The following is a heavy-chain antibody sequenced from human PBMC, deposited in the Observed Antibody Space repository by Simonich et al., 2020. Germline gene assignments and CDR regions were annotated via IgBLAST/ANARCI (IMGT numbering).Heavy chain of an antibody. CDR1: GGSFSGYY. V-gene: IGHV4-34*01. D-gene: IGHD1-26*01. Sequence: QVQLQQWGAGLLKPSETLSLTCSVYGGSFSGYYWGWIRPPPGKGLEWIGEINHSESNNYDPSLKSRVTISVDTSKNQFSLKLSSVTAADTAVYYCARGLIGGSYYYWGQGTLVTVSS. CDR2: INHSESN. CDR3: ARGLIGGSYYY. J-gene: IGHJ4*02.